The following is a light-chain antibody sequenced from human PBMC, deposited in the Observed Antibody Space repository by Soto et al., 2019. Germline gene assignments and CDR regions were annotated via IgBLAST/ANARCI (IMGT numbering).Light chain of an antibody. V-gene: IGKV2-24*01. J-gene: IGKJ2*01. CDR2: KTS. CDR1: QSLVHRDGNTY. Sequence: DIVMTQTPLSSPVTLGQPASISCRSTQSLVHRDGNTYLSWFQQRPGQSPRLLIYKTSNRFSGVPDRFSGSGAGTDFTLKISRVEAEDVAVYYCMQATQFPHTFGQGTKLEIK. CDR3: MQATQFPHT.